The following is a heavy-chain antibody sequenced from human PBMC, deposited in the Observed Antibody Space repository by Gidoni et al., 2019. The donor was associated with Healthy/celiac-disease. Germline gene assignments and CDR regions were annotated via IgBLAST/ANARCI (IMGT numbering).Heavy chain of an antibody. Sequence: EVQLVESGGGLVKPGGSLRLSCAASGFTFSSYSMNWVRQAPGKGLEWVSSISSSSSYIYYADSVKGRFTISRDNAKNSLYLQMNSLRAEDTAVYYCARGSMHFEYFQHWGQGTLVTVSS. J-gene: IGHJ1*01. CDR1: GFTFSSYS. CDR3: ARGSMHFEYFQH. V-gene: IGHV3-21*01. CDR2: ISSSSSYI. D-gene: IGHD2-8*01.